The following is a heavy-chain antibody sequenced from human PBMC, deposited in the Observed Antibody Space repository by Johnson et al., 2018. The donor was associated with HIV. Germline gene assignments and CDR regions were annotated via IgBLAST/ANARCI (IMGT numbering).Heavy chain of an antibody. D-gene: IGHD5-24*01. CDR2: IRNKAYGGTT. J-gene: IGHJ3*02. V-gene: IGHV3-49*03. CDR3: TSAPQSDGKMSI. CDR1: GFTFGDYA. Sequence: EVQLVESGGGLVQPGRSLRLSCTASGFTFGDYAMSWFRQAPGKGLEWVGFIRNKAYGGTTEYAASVKGRFTMSRDDSKNIAYLQMNSLKTEDTAVYYCTSAPQSDGKMSIWGKGTMVAVSS.